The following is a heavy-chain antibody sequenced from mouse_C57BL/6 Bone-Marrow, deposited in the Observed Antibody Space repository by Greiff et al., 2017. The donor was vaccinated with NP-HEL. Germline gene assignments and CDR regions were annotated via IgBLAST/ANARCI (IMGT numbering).Heavy chain of an antibody. CDR2: IDPNSGGT. CDR1: GYTFTSYW. Sequence: QVQLQQPGAELVKPGASVKLSCKASGYTFTSYWMHWVKQRPGRGLEWIGRIDPNSGGTKYNEKFKSKATLTVDKPSSTAYMQLSSLTSEDSAVYDCAREEGIYYGYDGFAYWGQGTLVTVSA. J-gene: IGHJ3*01. D-gene: IGHD2-2*01. CDR3: AREEGIYYGYDGFAY. V-gene: IGHV1-72*01.